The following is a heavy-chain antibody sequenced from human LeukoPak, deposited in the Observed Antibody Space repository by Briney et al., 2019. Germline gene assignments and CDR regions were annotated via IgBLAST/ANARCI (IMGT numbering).Heavy chain of an antibody. CDR2: INPNSGGT. D-gene: IGHD6-6*01. J-gene: IGHJ3*02. CDR3: ARGDSSSDAFDI. CDR1: GYTFTGYY. V-gene: IGHV1-2*02. Sequence: ASVKVSCKASGYTFTGYYMHWVRQAPGQGLEWMGWINPNSGGTNYARRFQGRVTMTRDTSISTAYMELSRLRSDDTAVYYCARGDSSSDAFDIWGQGTMVTVSS.